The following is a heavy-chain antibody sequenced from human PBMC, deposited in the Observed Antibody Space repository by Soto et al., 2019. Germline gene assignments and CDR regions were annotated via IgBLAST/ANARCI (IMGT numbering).Heavy chain of an antibody. J-gene: IGHJ4*02. CDR3: ARDYYDSSGYFDY. V-gene: IGHV3-30-3*01. CDR1: GFTFSSYA. Sequence: LRLSCAASGFTFSSYAMHWVRQAPGKGLEWVAVISYDGSNKYYADSVKGRFTISRDNSKNTLYLQMNSLRAEDTAVYYCARDYYDSSGYFDYWGQGTLVTVSS. D-gene: IGHD3-22*01. CDR2: ISYDGSNK.